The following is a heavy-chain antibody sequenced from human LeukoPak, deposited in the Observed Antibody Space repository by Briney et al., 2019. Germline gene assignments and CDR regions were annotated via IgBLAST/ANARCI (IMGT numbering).Heavy chain of an antibody. CDR3: ARTSGSYSNYFDY. D-gene: IGHD1-26*01. V-gene: IGHV1-69*06. CDR2: IIPIFGTA. CDR1: GGTFSSYA. Sequence: VASVKVSCKASGGTFSSYAISWVRQAPGQGLEWMGGIIPIFGTANYAQKFQGRVTITADKSTSTAYMELSSLRSEDTAVYYCARTSGSYSNYFDYWGQGTLVTVSS. J-gene: IGHJ4*02.